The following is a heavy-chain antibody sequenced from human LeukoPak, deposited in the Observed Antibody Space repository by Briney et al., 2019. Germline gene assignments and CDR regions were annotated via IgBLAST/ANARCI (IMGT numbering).Heavy chain of an antibody. J-gene: IGHJ5*02. V-gene: IGHV3-73*01. CDR2: IRDKGYGHAT. D-gene: IGHD2-8*01. CDR1: GFTFSDSA. CDR3: TTPNEGNWFDP. Sequence: GGSLKLSCVASGFTFSDSAIHWVRQASGKGLEWVGRIRDKGYGHATAYAASVKGRFTLSRDDSRNTAYLQMDSLKTEDTALYYCTTPNEGNWFDPWGEGTLVSVSS.